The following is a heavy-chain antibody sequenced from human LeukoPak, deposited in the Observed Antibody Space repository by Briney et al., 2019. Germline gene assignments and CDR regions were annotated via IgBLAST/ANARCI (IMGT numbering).Heavy chain of an antibody. J-gene: IGHJ5*02. CDR3: AKLIAAAVTNWFDP. CDR1: GFTFSSYA. CDR2: ISGSGGST. V-gene: IGHV3-23*01. Sequence: GSLGLSCAASGFTFSSYAMSWVRQAPGKGLEWVSVISGSGGSTYYADSVKGRFTISRDNSKNTLYLQMNSLRAEDTAVYYCAKLIAAAVTNWFDPWGQGTLVTVSS. D-gene: IGHD6-13*01.